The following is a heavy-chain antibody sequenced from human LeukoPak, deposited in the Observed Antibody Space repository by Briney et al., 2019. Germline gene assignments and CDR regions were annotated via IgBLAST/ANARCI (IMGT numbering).Heavy chain of an antibody. CDR2: ISSSGSTI. Sequence: GGSLRLSCAASGFTFSDYYMSWIRQAPGKGLEWVSYISSSGSTIYYADSVKGRFTISRDNAKNSLYLQMNSLRAEDTAVYYCAREGWQGLVKNRDGMDVWGQGTTVTVSS. CDR1: GFTFSDYY. D-gene: IGHD6-25*01. J-gene: IGHJ6*02. V-gene: IGHV3-11*01. CDR3: AREGWQGLVKNRDGMDV.